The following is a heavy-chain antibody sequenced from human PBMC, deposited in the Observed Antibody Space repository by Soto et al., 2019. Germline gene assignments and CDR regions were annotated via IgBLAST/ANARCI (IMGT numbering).Heavy chain of an antibody. CDR1: GGSISSGGHY. CDR3: ARALHSYCRHDAFDI. V-gene: IGHV4-31*03. CDR2: IYYSGST. D-gene: IGHD5-18*01. Sequence: SETLSLTCTVSGGSISSGGHYWSWIRQHPGKGLEWIGYIYYSGSTYYNPSLKSRVTISVDTSKNQFSLKLSSVNAADTAVYYCARALHSYCRHDAFDIWGQGTMVTVSS. J-gene: IGHJ3*02.